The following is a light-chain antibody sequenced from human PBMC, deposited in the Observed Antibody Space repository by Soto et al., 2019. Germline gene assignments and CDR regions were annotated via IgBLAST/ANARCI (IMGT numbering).Light chain of an antibody. V-gene: IGKV3-11*01. CDR1: QSVSND. CDR3: QQRGDRPRT. Sequence: EIVLTQSPAALSLSPGERATLSCRASQSVSNDLAWYPQRPGRAPRLLIYDASHRATGIPARFSGSGSGTDFTLTINSLGPEDFAVYYCQQRGDRPRTFGEGTKLEIK. J-gene: IGKJ2*01. CDR2: DAS.